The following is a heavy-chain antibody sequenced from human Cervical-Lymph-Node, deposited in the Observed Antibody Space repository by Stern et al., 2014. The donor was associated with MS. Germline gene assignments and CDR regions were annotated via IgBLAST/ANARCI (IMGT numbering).Heavy chain of an antibody. J-gene: IGHJ4*02. D-gene: IGHD6-13*01. CDR2: IYYSVST. CDR1: GGSISSYY. V-gene: IGHV4-59*01. Sequence: QLQLQESGPGLVKPSETRSLTCTVSGGSISSYYWSWIRQPPGKGLEWMGYIYYSVSTNYYPSLKSRVTISVDTSKNQFSLKLSSVTAADTAVYYCAREALAAGGLDYWGQGTLVTVSS. CDR3: AREALAAGGLDY.